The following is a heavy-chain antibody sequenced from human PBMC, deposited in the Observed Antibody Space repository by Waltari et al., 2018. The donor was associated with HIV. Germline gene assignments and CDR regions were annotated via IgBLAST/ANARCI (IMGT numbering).Heavy chain of an antibody. CDR3: ARGVAFGGYYYGMDV. Sequence: VQLQESGPGLVKPSETLSLPCTVSGGSISSYYWLWIRQPPGKGLEWIGYIYYSGSTNYNPSLKSRVTISVDTSKNQFSLKLSSVTAADTAVYYCARGVAFGGYYYGMDVWGQGTTVTVSS. CDR1: GGSISSYY. V-gene: IGHV4-59*01. CDR2: IYYSGST. J-gene: IGHJ6*02. D-gene: IGHD2-21*01.